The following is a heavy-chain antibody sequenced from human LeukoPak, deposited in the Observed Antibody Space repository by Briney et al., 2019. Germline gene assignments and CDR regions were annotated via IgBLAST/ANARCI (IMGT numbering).Heavy chain of an antibody. D-gene: IGHD3-3*01. J-gene: IGHJ6*03. CDR1: GGSFSGYY. Sequence: SETLSLTCAVYGGSFSGYYWSWIRQPPGKGLEWIGEINHSGSTNYNPSLKSRVTISVDTSKNQFSLKLSSVTAADTAVYYCARGLYYDFWSGPHYYYYMDVWGKGTTVTVSS. CDR3: ARGLYYDFWSGPHYYYYMDV. CDR2: INHSGST. V-gene: IGHV4-34*01.